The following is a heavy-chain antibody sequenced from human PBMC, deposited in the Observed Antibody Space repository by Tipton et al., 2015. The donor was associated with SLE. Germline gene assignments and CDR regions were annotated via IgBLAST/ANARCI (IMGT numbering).Heavy chain of an antibody. CDR2: LYSGGST. CDR3: VSYYDSSDYYVDN. V-gene: IGHV3-53*05. D-gene: IGHD3-22*01. Sequence: SLRLSCADSGLTVSNNYMTWVRQAPGKGLEWVSVLYSGGSTYYAESVEGRFTISRDNSKNTLYLHMNSLRTEDTAVYYCVSYYDSSDYYVDNWGQGTLVTVSS. CDR1: GLTVSNNY. J-gene: IGHJ4*02.